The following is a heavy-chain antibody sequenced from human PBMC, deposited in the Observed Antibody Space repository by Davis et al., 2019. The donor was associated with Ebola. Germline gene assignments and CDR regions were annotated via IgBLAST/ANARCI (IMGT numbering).Heavy chain of an antibody. D-gene: IGHD2-21*02. CDR2: ISGRGSTI. CDR1: GFTFSNYA. CDR3: AKESASCGGDCYSLSDY. V-gene: IGHV3-23*01. Sequence: GESLKISCAASGFTFSNYAMSWVRQAPGKGLEWVSVISGRGSTIFYADSVKGRFTISRDNSRNTLYLQMNNLRAEDTAVYYCAKESASCGGDCYSLSDYWGQGTLVTVSS. J-gene: IGHJ4*02.